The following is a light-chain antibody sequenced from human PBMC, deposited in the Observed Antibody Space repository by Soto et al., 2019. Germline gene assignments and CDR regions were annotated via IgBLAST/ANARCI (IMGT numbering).Light chain of an antibody. CDR1: QSISSY. J-gene: IGKJ1*01. CDR3: QQSYSTPPAT. CDR2: AAS. V-gene: IGKV1-39*01. Sequence: DIQMTQSPSSLSASVGDRVTITCRASQSISSYLNWYQQKPGKAPKLLIYAASSLQSGVPSRFSGSGFGTDFTLTISSLQPEDFATYYCQQSYSTPPATFGQGTKVDIK.